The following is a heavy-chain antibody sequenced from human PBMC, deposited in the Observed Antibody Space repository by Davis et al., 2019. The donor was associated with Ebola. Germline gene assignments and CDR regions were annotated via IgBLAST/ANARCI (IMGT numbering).Heavy chain of an antibody. V-gene: IGHV3-9*01. Sequence: SLKISCSASGFSFADYAMHWVRQAPGKGQEWVSSIVWNSGVRGYADSVRGRLTISRDNAQNSLYLQMDSLRPEETALYYCVTDRQLVVQGGIAFEKWGQGTMVTVSS. D-gene: IGHD6-19*01. J-gene: IGHJ3*02. CDR2: IVWNSGVR. CDR1: GFSFADYA. CDR3: VTDRQLVVQGGIAFEK.